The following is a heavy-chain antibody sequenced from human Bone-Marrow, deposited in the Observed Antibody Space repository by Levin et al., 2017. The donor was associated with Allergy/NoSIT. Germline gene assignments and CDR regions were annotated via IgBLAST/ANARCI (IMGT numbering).Heavy chain of an antibody. CDR3: ARRWMIAAGGTSYFDD. V-gene: IGHV4-39*02. Sequence: PSETLSLTCTVSGGFISTGNYYWGWIRQPPGKGLEWIGSIYSGGTTYVNPSLNSRVSMSVDSTKNHISLKLTSVSATDTAVYYCARRWMIAAGGTSYFDDWGQGTVVIVSS. CDR2: IYSGGTT. D-gene: IGHD6-25*01. J-gene: IGHJ4*02. CDR1: GGFISTGNYY.